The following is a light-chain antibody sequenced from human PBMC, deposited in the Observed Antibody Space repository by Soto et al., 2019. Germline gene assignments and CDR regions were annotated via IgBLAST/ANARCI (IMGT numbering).Light chain of an antibody. CDR1: TNDVGGYNY. CDR3: NSYTSSTSRPYV. J-gene: IGLJ1*01. Sequence: QSVLTQPASVSGSPGQSITISCTGTTNDVGGYNYVSWYQQHPGKAPKLLIFEVSSRPSGVSNRFSGSKSGNTASLTISALQAEDEADYFCNSYTSSTSRPYVFGTGTKLNVL. CDR2: EVS. V-gene: IGLV2-14*01.